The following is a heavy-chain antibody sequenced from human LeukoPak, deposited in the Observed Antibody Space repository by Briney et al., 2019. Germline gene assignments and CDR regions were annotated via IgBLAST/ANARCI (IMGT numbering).Heavy chain of an antibody. V-gene: IGHV4-59*01. D-gene: IGHD3-10*01. Sequence: SETLSLTCTVSGGSISSYYWSWIRQPPGKGLEWIGYIYYSGSTNYNPSLKSRVTISVDTSKNQFSPKLSSVTAADTAVYYCASSPFGELSNWFDPWGQGTLVTVSS. J-gene: IGHJ5*02. CDR1: GGSISSYY. CDR2: IYYSGST. CDR3: ASSPFGELSNWFDP.